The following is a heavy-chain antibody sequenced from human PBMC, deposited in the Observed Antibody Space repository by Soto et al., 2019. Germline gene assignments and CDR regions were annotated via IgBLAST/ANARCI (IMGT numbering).Heavy chain of an antibody. CDR3: ARGGGYDSFDY. Sequence: QLQLHESGSGLVKTSETLSLTCTVSGASISYGGFSWSWIRQSPGKGLEWIGYISHLESTYFHPSFKSRLTMSIDRTRNQFSLKLSSLTAADMAVYYCARGGGYDSFDYWGQGVLVTVSS. V-gene: IGHV4-30-2*06. CDR1: GASISYGGFS. CDR2: ISHLEST. J-gene: IGHJ4*02. D-gene: IGHD5-12*01.